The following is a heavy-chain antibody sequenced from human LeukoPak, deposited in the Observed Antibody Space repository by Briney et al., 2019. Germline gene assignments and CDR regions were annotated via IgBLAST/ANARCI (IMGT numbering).Heavy chain of an antibody. J-gene: IGHJ4*02. Sequence: SETLSLTCAVYGGSFSGYYWSWIRQPPGKGLEWIGGINHSGSTNYNPSLKSRVTISVDTSKNQFSLKLSSATAADTAVYYCARGPGYYDSSGYYSYYFDYWGQGTLVTVSS. V-gene: IGHV4-34*01. D-gene: IGHD3-22*01. CDR1: GGSFSGYY. CDR2: INHSGST. CDR3: ARGPGYYDSSGYYSYYFDY.